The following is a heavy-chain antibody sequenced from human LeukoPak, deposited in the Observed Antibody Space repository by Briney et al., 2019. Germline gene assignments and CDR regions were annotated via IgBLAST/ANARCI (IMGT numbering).Heavy chain of an antibody. J-gene: IGHJ4*02. V-gene: IGHV3-48*01. CDR3: ARDVGWLDY. CDR1: GFTFSSYS. D-gene: IGHD6-19*01. CDR2: ISGGSSTI. Sequence: GGSLRLSCGASGFTFSSYSMNWVRQAPGKGLEWVSYISGGSSTIYYADSVKGRFTISRDNAKNSLYLQMNSLRAEDTAVYYCARDVGWLDYWGQGTLVTVSS.